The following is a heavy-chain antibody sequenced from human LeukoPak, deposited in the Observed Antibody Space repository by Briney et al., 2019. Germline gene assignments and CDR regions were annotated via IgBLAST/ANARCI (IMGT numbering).Heavy chain of an antibody. Sequence: ASVKVSCKASGYTFTSYDINWVRQATGQGLEWMGWMNPNSGNTGYAQKFQGRVTITRNTFISTAYMELSSLRSEDTAVYYCARVGSDYGDSYYYYYYMDVWGKGTTVTVSS. V-gene: IGHV1-8*03. J-gene: IGHJ6*03. CDR1: GYTFTSYD. D-gene: IGHD4-17*01. CDR2: MNPNSGNT. CDR3: ARVGSDYGDSYYYYYYMDV.